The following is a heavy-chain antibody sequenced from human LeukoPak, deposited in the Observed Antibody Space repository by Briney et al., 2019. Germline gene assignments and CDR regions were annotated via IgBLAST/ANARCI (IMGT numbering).Heavy chain of an antibody. J-gene: IGHJ5*02. CDR2: ISYDGGKE. Sequence: GGSLRLSCAASGFTFSSYALHWVRQAPGKGLEWLSVISYDGGKEYYADSVKGRFTISRDNSKNTLYLQMNSLRSEDTAVYYCARDRNSASSNNWFDPWGQGTLVTVSS. V-gene: IGHV3-30-3*01. D-gene: IGHD6-6*01. CDR1: GFTFSSYA. CDR3: ARDRNSASSNNWFDP.